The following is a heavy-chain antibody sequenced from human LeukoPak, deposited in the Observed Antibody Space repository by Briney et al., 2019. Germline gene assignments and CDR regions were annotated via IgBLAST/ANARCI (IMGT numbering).Heavy chain of an antibody. J-gene: IGHJ4*02. CDR3: AKDGLTLGVKYYFDY. D-gene: IGHD3-16*01. V-gene: IGHV3-21*06. CDR1: GFTFSSYG. CDR2: IGSSGAYI. Sequence: GGSLRLSCAASGFTFSSYGMHWVRQAPGKGLEWVSSIGSSGAYIYYADSVKGRFTISRDNAKNSLYLQMNSLRGEDTAVYYCAKDGLTLGVKYYFDYWGQGTLVTVSS.